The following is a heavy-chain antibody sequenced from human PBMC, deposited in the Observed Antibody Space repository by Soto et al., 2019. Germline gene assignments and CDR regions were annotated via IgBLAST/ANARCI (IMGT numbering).Heavy chain of an antibody. J-gene: IGHJ4*02. CDR1: GGSISSGGYY. D-gene: IGHD5-18*01. CDR2: IYYTGST. CDR3: ARAGHGYSYGPSPVDY. V-gene: IGHV4-31*03. Sequence: SETLSLTCTVSGGSISSGGYYWSWIRQHPGKGLEWIGYIYYTGSTYYNPSLKSRVTISVDTSKNQFSLKLSSVTAADTAVYYCARAGHGYSYGPSPVDYWGQGTLVTVSS.